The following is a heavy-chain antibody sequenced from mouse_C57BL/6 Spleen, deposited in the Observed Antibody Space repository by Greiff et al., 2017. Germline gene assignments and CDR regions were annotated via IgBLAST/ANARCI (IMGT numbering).Heavy chain of an antibody. J-gene: IGHJ1*03. CDR1: GYTFTDYE. D-gene: IGHD1-1*01. V-gene: IGHV1-15*01. Sequence: QVQLQQSGAELVRPGASVTLSCKASGYTFTDYEMHWVKQTPVHGLEWIGAIDPETGGTAYNQKFKGKAILTADKSSSTAYMELRSLTSEDSAVYYCTRDYGSSYFDVWGTGTTVTVSS. CDR2: IDPETGGT. CDR3: TRDYGSSYFDV.